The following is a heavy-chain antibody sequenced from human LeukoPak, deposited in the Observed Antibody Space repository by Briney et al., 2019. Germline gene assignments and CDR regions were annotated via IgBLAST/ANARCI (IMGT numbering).Heavy chain of an antibody. V-gene: IGHV3-9*03. CDR2: ISWNSGSI. CDR1: GFTFDDYA. Sequence: PGRSLRLSCAASGFTFDDYAMHWVRQAPGKGLEWVSGISWNSGSIGYADSVKGRFTISRDNAKNSLYLQMNSLRAEDMALYYCAKSVPGSHGGGFDVWGQGTMVTVSS. J-gene: IGHJ3*01. CDR3: AKSVPGSHGGGFDV. D-gene: IGHD2-15*01.